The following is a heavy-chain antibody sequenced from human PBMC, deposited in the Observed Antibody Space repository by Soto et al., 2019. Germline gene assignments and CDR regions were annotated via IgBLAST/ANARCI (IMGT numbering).Heavy chain of an antibody. CDR2: IYYSGST. CDR3: AREVEYSYGSGYYYYGMDV. Sequence: SETLSLTCTVSGGSISSYYWSWIRQPPGKGLEWIGYIYYSGSTNYNPSLKSRVTISVDTSKNQFSLKLSSVTAADTAVYYCAREVEYSYGSGYYYYGMDVWGQGTTVTVSS. V-gene: IGHV4-59*01. CDR1: GGSISSYY. J-gene: IGHJ6*02. D-gene: IGHD5-18*01.